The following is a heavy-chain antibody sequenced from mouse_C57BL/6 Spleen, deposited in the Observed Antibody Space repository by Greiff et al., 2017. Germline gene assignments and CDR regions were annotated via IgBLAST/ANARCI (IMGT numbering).Heavy chain of an antibody. D-gene: IGHD2-5*01. Sequence: QVQLKQSGAELVRPGASVKLSCTASGYTFTDYYINWVQQTPGQGLEWVARICPGSGNTYYYEKFTGKATLTAEKSSSSAYMQVSSLPSEDSAIYCSARERDYSNCDAMDYWGQGTSVTVSS. V-gene: IGHV1-76*01. J-gene: IGHJ4*01. CDR3: ARERDYSNCDAMDY. CDR1: GYTFTDYY. CDR2: ICPGSGNT.